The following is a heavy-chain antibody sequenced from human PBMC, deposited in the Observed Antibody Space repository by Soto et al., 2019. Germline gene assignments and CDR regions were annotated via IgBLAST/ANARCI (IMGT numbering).Heavy chain of an antibody. Sequence: QVQLVQSGADVKKPGSSVKISCTASGAAFSNYTFTWVRRAPGQGLEWVGRVIPLLDASNYAEKFQDRVTISADRSTSTVDMELSGLRSEDSAIYYCASGKSQMSQDRMGFYYYMDVWGKGTTVTVSS. J-gene: IGHJ6*03. CDR2: VIPLLDAS. CDR1: GAAFSNYT. V-gene: IGHV1-69*08. CDR3: ASGKSQMSQDRMGFYYYMDV. D-gene: IGHD1-1*01.